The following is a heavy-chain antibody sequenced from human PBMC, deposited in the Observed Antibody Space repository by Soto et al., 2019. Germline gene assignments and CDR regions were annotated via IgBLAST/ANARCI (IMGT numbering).Heavy chain of an antibody. Sequence: LSLTCAVYRGSLSGYYWSWIRQSPGEGLEWIGEIHHSGSTNYNPSLKSRVTISADTSKNRLSLKLSSVTAADTAVYYCAGESCGTSSCSMETKYFGMDVWGQGTTVTVSS. J-gene: IGHJ6*02. CDR3: AGESCGTSSCSMETKYFGMDV. V-gene: IGHV4-34*01. CDR1: RGSLSGYY. CDR2: IHHSGST. D-gene: IGHD2-2*01.